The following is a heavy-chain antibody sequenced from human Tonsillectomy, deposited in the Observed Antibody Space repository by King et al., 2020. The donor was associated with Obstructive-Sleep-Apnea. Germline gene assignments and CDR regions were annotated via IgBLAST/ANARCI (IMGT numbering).Heavy chain of an antibody. CDR1: GGSISSYY. CDR2: IYYSGTT. V-gene: IGHV4-59*01. Sequence: QLQESGPGLVKPSETLSLTCTVSGGSISSYYWSWIRQPPGKGLEWIGYIYYSGTTHYNPSLKSRVTISVDTSKNQFSLKLSSVTAADTAVYYCARSGVVVAATGWYFDLWGRGTLVTVSS. D-gene: IGHD2-15*01. J-gene: IGHJ2*01. CDR3: ARSGVVVAATGWYFDL.